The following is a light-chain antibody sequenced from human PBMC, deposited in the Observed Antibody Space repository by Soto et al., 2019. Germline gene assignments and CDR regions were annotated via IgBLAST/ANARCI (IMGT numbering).Light chain of an antibody. CDR2: DAS. V-gene: IGKV3-11*01. CDR3: QQRSNSPFT. Sequence: EIVLTQSPATLSLSPGERATLSCRASQSVSSYLAWYQQKPGQAPRLLIYDASNRATGIPARFSGSRSGTDFPLTISSLEPEDFAVYYCQQRSNSPFTFGPGTKVDIK. CDR1: QSVSSY. J-gene: IGKJ3*01.